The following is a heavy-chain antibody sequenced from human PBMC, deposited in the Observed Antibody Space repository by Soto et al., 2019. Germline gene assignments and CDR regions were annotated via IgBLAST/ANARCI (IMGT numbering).Heavy chain of an antibody. D-gene: IGHD3-22*01. V-gene: IGHV1-69*13. CDR2: IIPIFGTA. CDR3: ASSGLDYYDSSGYDNWFDP. CDR1: GSTLSSDG. Sequence: SMKVSRQASGSTLSSDGINRGRPAPGQRLEWMGGIIPIFGTANYAQKFQGRVTITADESTSTAYMELSSLRSEDTAVYYCASSGLDYYDSSGYDNWFDPWGQGTLVTVSS. J-gene: IGHJ5*02.